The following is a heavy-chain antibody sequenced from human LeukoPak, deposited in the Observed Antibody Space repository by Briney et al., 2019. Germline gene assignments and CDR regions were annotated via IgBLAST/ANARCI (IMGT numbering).Heavy chain of an antibody. Sequence: GGSLRLSCAASGFTFSSYAMHWVRQAPGKGLEWVANIKQDGSEKYYVDSVKGRFTISRDNAKNSLYLQMNSLRAEDTAVYYCARDHRYCSSTSCYRWFDPWGQGTLVTVSS. D-gene: IGHD2-2*01. V-gene: IGHV3-7*01. CDR1: GFTFSSYA. CDR2: IKQDGSEK. J-gene: IGHJ5*02. CDR3: ARDHRYCSSTSCYRWFDP.